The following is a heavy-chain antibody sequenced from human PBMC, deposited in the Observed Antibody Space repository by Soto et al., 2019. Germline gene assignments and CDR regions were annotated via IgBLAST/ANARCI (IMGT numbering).Heavy chain of an antibody. CDR1: GGSISTYY. D-gene: IGHD6-6*01. Sequence: PSETLFLTCTVSGGSISTYYWTWIRQSPGKGPEWIGYVYHSGTTNYNPSLESRVTMSLDTSKNQFSPQLISVTPDDTAVYFCARQYSTSTDYYGLDVWDQGTTVTVSS. J-gene: IGHJ6*02. CDR3: ARQYSTSTDYYGLDV. CDR2: VYHSGTT. V-gene: IGHV4-59*08.